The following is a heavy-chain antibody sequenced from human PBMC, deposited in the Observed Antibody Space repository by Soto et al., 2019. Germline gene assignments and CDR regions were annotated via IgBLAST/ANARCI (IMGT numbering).Heavy chain of an antibody. J-gene: IGHJ5*02. CDR2: IYDSGGT. CDR3: ASPKIAFYRWLDP. Sequence: ETLSLTCTVSGGSISGFYWSWIRQPPGKGLEWIGYIYDSGGTNYNPSLKGRVTISLDTSKNLFSLKLSSVTAADTAVYYCASPKIAFYRWLDPWGQGTLVTVSS. D-gene: IGHD3-3*02. V-gene: IGHV4-59*08. CDR1: GGSISGFY.